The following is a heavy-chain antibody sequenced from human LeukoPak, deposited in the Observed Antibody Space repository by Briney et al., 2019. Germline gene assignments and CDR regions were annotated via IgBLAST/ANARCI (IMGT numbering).Heavy chain of an antibody. Sequence: GGSLRLSCAASGITVSNNYMRWVRQAPGKGLEWVSLIYSGGSTYYADSVRGRFTISRDNSKNTLYLQMNSLRVEDTAVYYCARIYNWGQGTLVTVSS. CDR1: GITVSNNY. CDR3: ARIYN. CDR2: IYSGGST. V-gene: IGHV3-66*01. J-gene: IGHJ4*02. D-gene: IGHD4-11*01.